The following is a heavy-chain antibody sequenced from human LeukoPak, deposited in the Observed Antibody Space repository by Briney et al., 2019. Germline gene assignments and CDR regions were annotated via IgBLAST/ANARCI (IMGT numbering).Heavy chain of an antibody. Sequence: GGSLRLSCAASGSTVSSNYMSWGRQAPGKGVEWGSVIYSGGKPYYADSVKGRFTISRDNSKNTLYLQMNSLRADDTALYYCAKGGGDISSHFDYWGQGTPVTVSS. J-gene: IGHJ4*02. CDR3: AKGGGDISSHFDY. CDR1: GSTVSSNY. CDR2: IYSGGKP. V-gene: IGHV3-53*01. D-gene: IGHD2-21*01.